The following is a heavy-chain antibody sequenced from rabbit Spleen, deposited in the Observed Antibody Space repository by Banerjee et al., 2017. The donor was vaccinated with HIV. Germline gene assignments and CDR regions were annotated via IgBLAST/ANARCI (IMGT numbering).Heavy chain of an antibody. CDR3: ARDPNYASGHYIYSF. J-gene: IGHJ3*01. CDR2: IDVVRSSSKT. D-gene: IGHD1-1*01. Sequence: QEQLVESGGGLVQPGGSLKLSCKASGFDFSSYYMSWVRQAPGKGLEWIACIDVVRSSSKTYYTSWAKGRFTVSKTSSTTVTLQMTSLTAADTATYFCARDPNYASGHYIYSFWGQGTLVTVS. V-gene: IGHV1S45*01. CDR1: GFDFSSYYM.